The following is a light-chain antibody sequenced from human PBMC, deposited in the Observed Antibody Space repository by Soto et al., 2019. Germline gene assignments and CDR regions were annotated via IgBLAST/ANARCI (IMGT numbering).Light chain of an antibody. V-gene: IGKV3-20*01. CDR1: QSVSSN. J-gene: IGKJ3*01. CDR3: QQYVTSQIT. Sequence: QSPATLSLSPAKRATLSCRASQSVSSNLAWYQQIPGQAPRLLIYGASSRATGIPDRFSGSGSGTDVTLTISRLEPEDFAVYYCQQYVTSQITFGPGTKVDIK. CDR2: GAS.